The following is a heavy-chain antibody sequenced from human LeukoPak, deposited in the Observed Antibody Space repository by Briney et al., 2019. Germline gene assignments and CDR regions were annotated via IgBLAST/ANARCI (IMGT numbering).Heavy chain of an antibody. CDR2: ISYDGSNK. Sequence: GRSLGLSCAASGFTFSSYAMHWVRQAPGKGLEWVAVISYDGSNKYYADSVKGRFTISRDNSKNTLYLQMNSLRAEDTAVYYCARGPWYYDTSRDAFDIWGQGTMVTVSS. CDR3: ARGPWYYDTSRDAFDI. V-gene: IGHV3-30*04. CDR1: GFTFSSYA. J-gene: IGHJ3*02. D-gene: IGHD3-9*01.